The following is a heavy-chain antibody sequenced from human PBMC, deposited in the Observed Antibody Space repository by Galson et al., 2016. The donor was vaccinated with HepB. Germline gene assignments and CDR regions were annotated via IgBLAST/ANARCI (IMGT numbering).Heavy chain of an antibody. V-gene: IGHV3-11*01. J-gene: IGHJ4*02. CDR2: ISTSGYTL. D-gene: IGHD3-3*01. Sequence: SLRLSCAASGFTFSDYYMSWIRQAPGKGLEWVSYISTSGYTLYYADSVKGRFTISRDNAKNSLYLQMNSLRAEDTAVYYCARGGWSGYSATDYWGQGTLVTVSS. CDR3: ARGGWSGYSATDY. CDR1: GFTFSDYY.